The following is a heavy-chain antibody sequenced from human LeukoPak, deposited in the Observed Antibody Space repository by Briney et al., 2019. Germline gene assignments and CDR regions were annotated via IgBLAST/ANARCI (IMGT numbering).Heavy chain of an antibody. Sequence: SETLSLTCTVSGGSISSSSYYWGWIRQPPGKGLEWIGSIYYSGSTYYNPSLKSRVTISVDTSKNQFSLKLSSVTAADTAVYYCARDVTPTYFDYWGQGTLVTVS. D-gene: IGHD4-23*01. CDR3: ARDVTPTYFDY. CDR2: IYYSGST. CDR1: GGSISSSSYY. J-gene: IGHJ4*02. V-gene: IGHV4-39*01.